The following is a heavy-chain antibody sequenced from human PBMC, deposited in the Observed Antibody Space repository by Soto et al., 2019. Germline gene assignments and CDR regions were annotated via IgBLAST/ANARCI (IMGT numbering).Heavy chain of an antibody. CDR2: IIPISGTA. V-gene: IGHV1-69*13. CDR1: GGTFSSYA. Sequence: SGKVSCEASGGTFSSYAISWVRQAPGQGLEWMGGIIPISGTANYAQKFQGRVTITADESTSTAYMELSSLRSEDTAVYYCADGAPGTHYDSSGYYKYWGQGTLVTVSS. D-gene: IGHD3-22*01. CDR3: ADGAPGTHYDSSGYYKY. J-gene: IGHJ4*02.